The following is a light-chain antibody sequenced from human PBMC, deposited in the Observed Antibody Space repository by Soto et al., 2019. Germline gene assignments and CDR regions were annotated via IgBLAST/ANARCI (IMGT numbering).Light chain of an antibody. J-gene: IGLJ1*01. CDR3: KSYAGSNTYV. Sequence: QSVLTQPPSASGSPGQSVTISCTGTKNDIGVYDFVSWYQHHPGKAPRLIIYEVVQRPSGVPDRFSVSKSGNTASLTVSGLHAADEADYFCKSYAGSNTYVFGSGTKLTVL. CDR2: EVV. CDR1: KNDIGVYDF. V-gene: IGLV2-8*01.